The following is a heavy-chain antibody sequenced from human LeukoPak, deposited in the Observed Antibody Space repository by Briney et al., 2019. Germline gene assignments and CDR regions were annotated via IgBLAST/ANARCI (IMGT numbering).Heavy chain of an antibody. D-gene: IGHD6-13*01. CDR1: GYTFTSYD. V-gene: IGHV1-8*01. J-gene: IGHJ6*03. CDR3: ARGGYSSSWQSIRLRYYYYYMDV. Sequence: ASVKVSCKASGYTFTSYDINWVRQATGQGLEWIGYMNPDTGNTGYAQKFQGRVTMTRDTSISTAYMELSSLRSEDTAVYYCARGGYSSSWQSIRLRYYYYYMDVWGKGTTVTISS. CDR2: MNPDTGNT.